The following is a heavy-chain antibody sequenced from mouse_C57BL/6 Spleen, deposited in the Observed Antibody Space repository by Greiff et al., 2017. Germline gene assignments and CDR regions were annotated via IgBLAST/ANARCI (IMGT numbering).Heavy chain of an antibody. CDR2: IYPGSGNT. V-gene: IGHV1-66*01. Sequence: QVQLQQSGPELVKPGASVKISCKASGYSFTSYYLHWVKQRPGQGLEWIGWIYPGSGNTKYNETFKGKATLTADTSSSTAYMQLSSLTSEDSAVYYGAREGGYDYDDFDYWGQGTTLTVSS. CDR1: GYSFTSYY. D-gene: IGHD2-4*01. CDR3: AREGGYDYDDFDY. J-gene: IGHJ2*01.